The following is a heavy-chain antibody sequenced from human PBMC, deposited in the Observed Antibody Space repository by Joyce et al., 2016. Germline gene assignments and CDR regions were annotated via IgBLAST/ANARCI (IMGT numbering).Heavy chain of an antibody. D-gene: IGHD1-26*01. V-gene: IGHV1-46*03. J-gene: IGHJ4*02. Sequence: QVQLVQSGAEVKKPGASVKLSCKASGYTFSNYYMHWVRQAPGQGLEWMGIIDPNDGSTNYAQKFQGRVTVTSETSTSTVYMDLSSLRSEDTAVYYCARTDSGSYSDWGLRTLVTVSS. CDR3: ARTDSGSYSD. CDR1: GYTFSNYY. CDR2: IDPNDGST.